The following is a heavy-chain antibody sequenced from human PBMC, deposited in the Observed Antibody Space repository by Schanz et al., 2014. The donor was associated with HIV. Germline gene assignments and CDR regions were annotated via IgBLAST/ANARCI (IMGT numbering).Heavy chain of an antibody. V-gene: IGHV3-30*14. CDR1: GFIFRDYA. CDR2: IDHTGTT. CDR3: ARDRVGSSASYVTFDI. D-gene: IGHD3-16*01. J-gene: IGHJ3*02. Sequence: QVQLVESGGGVVQPGRSLRLSCAGSGFIFRDYALHWVRQAPGKGLEWVSLIDHTGTTYYADSVKGRFTISRDISDNTVHAQISSLRADDTAVYYCARDRVGSSASYVTFDIWGQGTMVTVSS.